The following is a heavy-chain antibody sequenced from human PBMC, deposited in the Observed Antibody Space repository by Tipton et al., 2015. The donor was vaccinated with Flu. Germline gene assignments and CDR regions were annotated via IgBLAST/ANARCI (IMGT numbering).Heavy chain of an antibody. Sequence: TLSLTCTVSGGSISSGSYYWSWIRQPAGKGLEWIGRIYTSGSTNYNPSLKSRVTLSVDTSKNQFSLKLSSVTAADTAVYYCARGGYSYGYGKNYYYYGMDVWGQGTTVTVSS. V-gene: IGHV4-61*02. CDR2: IYTSGST. CDR1: GGSISSGSYY. CDR3: ARGGYSYGYGKNYYYYGMDV. J-gene: IGHJ6*02. D-gene: IGHD5-18*01.